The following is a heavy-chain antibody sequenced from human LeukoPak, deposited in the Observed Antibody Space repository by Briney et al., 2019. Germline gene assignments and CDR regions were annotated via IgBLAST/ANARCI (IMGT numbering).Heavy chain of an antibody. CDR2: SAYGGSI. D-gene: IGHD6-13*01. J-gene: IGHJ4*02. Sequence: GESLRLSCAAPGITFSNYDITWVRQAPGRGLEYVSCSAYGGSIHYADSVKGRFTISRDNSKNTVYLQMTNLRAEDTARYHCAKHPGRSGYRSNWYVSYFDSWGQGALVSVSS. CDR3: AKHPGRSGYRSNWYVSYFDS. V-gene: IGHV3-23*01. CDR1: GITFSNYD.